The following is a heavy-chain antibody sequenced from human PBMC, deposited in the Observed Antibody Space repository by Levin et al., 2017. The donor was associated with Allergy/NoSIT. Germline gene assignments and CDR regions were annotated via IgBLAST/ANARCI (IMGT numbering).Heavy chain of an antibody. CDR3: AREHSGSSRDDY. CDR1: GYSISSGYY. V-gene: IGHV4-38-2*02. CDR2: IYHSGST. Sequence: SETLSLTCAVSGYSISSGYYWGWIRQPPGKGLEWIGSIYHSGSTYYNPSLKSRVTISVDTSKNQFSLKLSSVTAADTAVYYCAREHSGSSRDDYWGQGTLVTVSS. D-gene: IGHD1-26*01. J-gene: IGHJ4*02.